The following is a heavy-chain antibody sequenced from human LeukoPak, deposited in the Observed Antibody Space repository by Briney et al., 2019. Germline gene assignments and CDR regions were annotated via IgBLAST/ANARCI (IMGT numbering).Heavy chain of an antibody. Sequence: GGSLRLSCTASGFTFSSYSMNWVRQAPGKGLEWVSSISSSSSYIYYADSVKGRFTISRDNAKNSLYLQMNSLRAEDTAVYYCARDQPNYDILTGYYPFDYWGQGTLVTVSS. V-gene: IGHV3-21*01. J-gene: IGHJ4*02. CDR1: GFTFSSYS. CDR3: ARDQPNYDILTGYYPFDY. CDR2: ISSSSSYI. D-gene: IGHD3-9*01.